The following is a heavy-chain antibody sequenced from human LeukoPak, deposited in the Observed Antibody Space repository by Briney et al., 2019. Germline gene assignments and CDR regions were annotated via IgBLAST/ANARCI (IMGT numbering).Heavy chain of an antibody. J-gene: IGHJ4*02. D-gene: IGHD2-21*02. CDR3: ARGSTLEGDHDY. CDR1: GYTFTSYD. Sequence: ASVKVSCKASGYTFTSYDINWVRQATGQGLEWMGWMNPNSGNTGYAQKFQGRVTITRNTSISTAYMELSSLRSEDTAVYYCARGSTLEGDHDYWGQGTLVTVSS. CDR2: MNPNSGNT. V-gene: IGHV1-8*03.